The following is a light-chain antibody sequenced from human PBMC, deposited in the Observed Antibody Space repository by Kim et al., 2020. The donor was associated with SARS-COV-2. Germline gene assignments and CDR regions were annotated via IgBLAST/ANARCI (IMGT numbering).Light chain of an antibody. CDR3: QSWDSSVDWV. J-gene: IGLJ3*02. CDR1: KLGDRY. V-gene: IGLV3-1*01. CDR2: QDS. Sequence: VSPAQTASITCSGDKLGDRYANWYQQKPGQSPVLVMYQDSKRPSGIPERFSASSSGNTATLTISGTQAMDEADYYCQSWDSSVDWVFGGGTQLTVL.